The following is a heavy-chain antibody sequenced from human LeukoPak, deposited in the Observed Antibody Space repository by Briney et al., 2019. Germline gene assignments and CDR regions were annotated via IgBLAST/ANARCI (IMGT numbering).Heavy chain of an antibody. D-gene: IGHD5-24*01. CDR1: GFTFSSYA. J-gene: IGHJ4*02. Sequence: GGSLRLSCAASGFTFSSYAMSWVRQAPGKGPEWVSAISGSGGSTYYADSVKGRFTISRDNSKNTLYLQMNSLRAEDTAVYYCAKDLGDGDGYDYWGQGTLVTVSS. CDR2: ISGSGGST. CDR3: AKDLGDGDGYDY. V-gene: IGHV3-23*01.